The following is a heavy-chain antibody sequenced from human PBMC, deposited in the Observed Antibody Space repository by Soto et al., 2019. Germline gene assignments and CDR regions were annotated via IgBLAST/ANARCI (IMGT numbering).Heavy chain of an antibody. D-gene: IGHD1-20*01. CDR3: ARITNGYYGY. V-gene: IGHV3-23*03. Sequence: EVQLLESGGGLVQPGGSLKLSCAASGFTFSDYTMSWVRQAPGKVLECISVILADYNTYYTDSVRGRFTISRDNSKNTLYLEMNSLSAEDPAVYYCARITNGYYGYWRQGDLVNVSS. J-gene: IGHJ4*02. CDR2: ILADYNT. CDR1: GFTFSDYT.